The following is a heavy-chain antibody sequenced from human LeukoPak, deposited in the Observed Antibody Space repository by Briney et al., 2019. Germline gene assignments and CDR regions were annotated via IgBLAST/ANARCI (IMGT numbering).Heavy chain of an antibody. CDR3: ARHLSSITSCPHY. CDR1: GYSFTTYW. D-gene: IGHD2-2*01. CDR2: IYPGNSDI. Sequence: GESLKVSCKGSGYSFTTYWIAWVRQMPGKGLEWMGVIYPGNSDITYSPSFQDQVTISVDKSISTAYLQWSSLKASDTAIHYCARHLSSITSCPHYWGQGTLVTVSS. J-gene: IGHJ4*02. V-gene: IGHV5-51*01.